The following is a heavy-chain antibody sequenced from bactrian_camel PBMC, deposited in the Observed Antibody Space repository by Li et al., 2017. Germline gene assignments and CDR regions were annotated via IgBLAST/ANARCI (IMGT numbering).Heavy chain of an antibody. Sequence: VQLVESGGGLVQPGGSLRLSCAASVYTFSRSSVGWFRQAPGKGLEWVSGISSPGSSTYYADSVKGRFTISRDNAKNTVYLQMNSLKPEDTALYYCATHGYTWGFYYRGQGTQVTVS. V-gene: IGHV3S40*01. D-gene: IGHD3*01. CDR3: ATHGYTWGFYY. CDR1: VYTFSRSS. J-gene: IGHJ4*01. CDR2: ISSPGSST.